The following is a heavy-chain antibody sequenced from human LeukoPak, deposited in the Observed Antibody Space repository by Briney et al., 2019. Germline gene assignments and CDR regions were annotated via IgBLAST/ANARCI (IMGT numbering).Heavy chain of an antibody. CDR3: ARDYYCSSTSCPYYYYYGMDV. CDR1: GYTFTSYY. Sequence: ASVKVSCKASGYTFTSYYMHWVRQAPGQGLEWMGIINPSGGSTSYAQKFQGRVTTTRDTSTSTVYMELSSLRSEDTAVYYCARDYYCSSTSCPYYYYYGMDVWGQGTTVTVSS. CDR2: INPSGGST. J-gene: IGHJ6*02. V-gene: IGHV1-46*01. D-gene: IGHD2-2*01.